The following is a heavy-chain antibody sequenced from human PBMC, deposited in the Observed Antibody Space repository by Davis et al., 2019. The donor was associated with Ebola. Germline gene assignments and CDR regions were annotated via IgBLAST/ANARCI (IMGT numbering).Heavy chain of an antibody. J-gene: IGHJ3*02. D-gene: IGHD3-22*01. Sequence: SGPTLVKPTQTLTLTCTFSGFSLTTRGMCVTWIRQPPGKALGWLALIYWDDDKRYSPSLKSRLTITKDTSKNQVVLTMNNMDPVDTATYYCAHRPYYYDSSGYDAAVAFDIWGQGTMVTVSS. CDR1: GFSLTTRGMC. CDR3: AHRPYYYDSSGYDAAVAFDI. CDR2: IYWDDDK. V-gene: IGHV2-5*08.